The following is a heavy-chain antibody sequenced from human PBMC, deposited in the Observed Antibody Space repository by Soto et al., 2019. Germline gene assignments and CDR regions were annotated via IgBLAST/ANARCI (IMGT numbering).Heavy chain of an antibody. D-gene: IGHD3-10*01. CDR3: AHINTYYYGSGNNY. J-gene: IGHJ4*02. CDR2: IYWDDDK. V-gene: IGHV2-5*02. CDR1: GFSLSTSGVG. Sequence: QITLKESGPTLVKPTQTLTLPCTFSGFSLSTSGVGVGWIRQPPGKALEWLALIYWDDDKRYSPSLKSRLTIPKDTSKHQVVLTMTNMDPVDTATYDCAHINTYYYGSGNNYCGQGTLVTVSS.